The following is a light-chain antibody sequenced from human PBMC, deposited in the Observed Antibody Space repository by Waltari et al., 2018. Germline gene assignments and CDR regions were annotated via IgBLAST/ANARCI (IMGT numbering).Light chain of an antibody. CDR3: QQYDNLPLT. Sequence: DIQLTQSPSSVVAAVGARATITCRASQGISSWLAWYQQKPGKAPQLLIYGAPSSQPAVPSRFSGSGSGTDFALTISSLQPEDIATYYCQQYDNLPLTFGGGTKVEIK. V-gene: IGKV1-12*01. CDR2: GAP. J-gene: IGKJ4*01. CDR1: QGISSW.